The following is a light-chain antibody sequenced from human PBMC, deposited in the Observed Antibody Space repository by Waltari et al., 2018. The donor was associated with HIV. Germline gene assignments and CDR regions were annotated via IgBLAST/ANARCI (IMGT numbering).Light chain of an antibody. CDR1: TSNIGSNY. J-gene: IGLJ2*01. V-gene: IGLV1-47*01. Sequence: SVVTPPTSASGPPGQRVTIPCSGNTSNIGSNYVFWYQHLPGTAPKLLIHRNDQRPSGVPDRFSGSTSGTSASLAISGLRSEDEADYYCVTWDDSLRGVVFGGGTKVAVL. CDR2: RND. CDR3: VTWDDSLRGVV.